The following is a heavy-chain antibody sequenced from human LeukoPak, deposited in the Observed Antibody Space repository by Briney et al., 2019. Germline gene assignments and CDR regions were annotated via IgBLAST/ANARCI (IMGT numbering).Heavy chain of an antibody. CDR3: ARHGDSSSWYGFDY. Sequence: SETLSLTCAVYGGSFSGYYWGWIRQPPGKGLEWIGSIYYSGSTYYNPSLKSRVTLSVDTSKNQFSLKLSSVTAADTAVYYCARHGDSSSWYGFDYWGQGTLVTVSS. D-gene: IGHD6-13*01. CDR2: IYYSGST. V-gene: IGHV4-39*01. J-gene: IGHJ4*02. CDR1: GGSFSGYY.